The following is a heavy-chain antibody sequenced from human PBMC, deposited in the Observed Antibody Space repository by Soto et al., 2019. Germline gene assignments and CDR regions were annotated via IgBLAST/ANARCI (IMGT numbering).Heavy chain of an antibody. V-gene: IGHV1-2*04. CDR2: INPNSGGT. D-gene: IGHD3-3*01. J-gene: IGHJ6*02. Sequence: ASVKVSCKASGYTFTGYYMHWVRQAPGQGLEWMGWINPNSGGTNYAQKFQGWVTMTRDTSISTAYMELSRLRSDDTAVYYCARGFAMAHYYYYGMDVWGQGTTVTVSS. CDR3: ARGFAMAHYYYYGMDV. CDR1: GYTFTGYY.